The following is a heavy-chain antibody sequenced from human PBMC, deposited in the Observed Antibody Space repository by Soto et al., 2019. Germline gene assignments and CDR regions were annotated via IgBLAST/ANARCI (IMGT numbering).Heavy chain of an antibody. Sequence: GVSLRLSCEVSGFTFENYAMNWVRRAPGKGLEWVSSISNIGGQTYYADSVKGRFTISRDMSKKTVHLRMNNLRADDTGVYFCAKEMWGWGYDILGVDISLEHWGQG. D-gene: IGHD3-9*01. CDR3: AKEMWGWGYDILGVDISLEH. CDR1: GFTFENYA. J-gene: IGHJ4*02. V-gene: IGHV3-23*01. CDR2: ISNIGGQT.